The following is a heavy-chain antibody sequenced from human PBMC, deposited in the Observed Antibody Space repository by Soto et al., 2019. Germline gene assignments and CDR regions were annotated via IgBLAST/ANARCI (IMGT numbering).Heavy chain of an antibody. V-gene: IGHV3-23*01. CDR3: VSWVSVQFGY. J-gene: IGHJ4*02. Sequence: LLESGGGLARPGGSLRLSCAASGFTISSRDNHAMSWGRQAPGKGPEGLSTISSDGSNRHYAASVLGRFTISSDSSRNTVNLLMNRLRVEDTARYLCVSWVSVQFGYWGPGTMVTVSS. D-gene: IGHD3-22*01. CDR2: ISSDGSNR. CDR1: GFTISSRDNHA.